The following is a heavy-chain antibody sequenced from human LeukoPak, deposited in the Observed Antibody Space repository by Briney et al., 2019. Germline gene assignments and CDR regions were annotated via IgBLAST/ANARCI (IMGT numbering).Heavy chain of an antibody. CDR3: AELGITMIGGV. CDR1: GFTFSTYW. J-gene: IGHJ6*04. V-gene: IGHV3-7*01. Sequence: GGSLRLSCAASGFTFSTYWMTRVRQAPGKGLEWVANIKQDGSEKYYEDSMKGRFTISRDNAKSSLYLQMKSLRAEDTAVYYCAELGITMIGGVWGKGTTVTISS. D-gene: IGHD3-10*02. CDR2: IKQDGSEK.